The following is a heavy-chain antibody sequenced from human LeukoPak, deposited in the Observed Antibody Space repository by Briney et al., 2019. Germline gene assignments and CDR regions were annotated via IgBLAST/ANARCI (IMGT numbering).Heavy chain of an antibody. CDR1: GFTFSTYW. J-gene: IGHJ4*02. D-gene: IGHD5-24*01. CDR2: INSDGSRT. Sequence: GGSLRLSCAASGFTFSTYWMHWVRQAPGKGLVWVSRINSDGSRTTYADSVKGRFTISRDNAKNTLYLQMNSLRDEDTAVYYCAREREERWLQLVDYWGQGTLVTVSS. V-gene: IGHV3-74*01. CDR3: AREREERWLQLVDY.